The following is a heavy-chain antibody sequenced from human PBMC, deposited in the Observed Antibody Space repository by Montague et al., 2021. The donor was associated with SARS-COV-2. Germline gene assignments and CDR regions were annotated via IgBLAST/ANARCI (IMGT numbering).Heavy chain of an antibody. Sequence: SETLSLTCTVSGVSISSSSFYWGWIRQPPGKGLEWIGSIYYSGSTYYNPSLKSRVSISVDTSKKQFSLKLNSVTAADAAAYYCAATDYFASGKYDFWGQGTWVTVSS. V-gene: IGHV4-39*01. D-gene: IGHD3-10*01. CDR1: GVSISSSSFY. J-gene: IGHJ4*02. CDR2: IYYSGST. CDR3: AATDYFASGKYDF.